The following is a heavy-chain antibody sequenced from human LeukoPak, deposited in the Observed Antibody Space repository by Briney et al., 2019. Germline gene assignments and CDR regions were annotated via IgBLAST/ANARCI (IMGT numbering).Heavy chain of an antibody. V-gene: IGHV3-11*01. CDR3: AREKGILWFGELLPTFDY. CDR1: GFTFSSYA. D-gene: IGHD3-10*01. Sequence: GGSLRLSCAASGFTFSSYAMSWIRQAPGKGLEWVSYISSSGSTIYYADSVKGRFTISRDNAKNSLYLQMNSLRAEDTAVYYCAREKGILWFGELLPTFDYWGQGTLVTVSS. CDR2: ISSSGSTI. J-gene: IGHJ4*02.